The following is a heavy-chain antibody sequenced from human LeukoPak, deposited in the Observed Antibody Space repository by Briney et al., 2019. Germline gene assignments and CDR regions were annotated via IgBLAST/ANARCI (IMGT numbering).Heavy chain of an antibody. J-gene: IGHJ4*02. Sequence: ASVKVSCKASGYTFTGYYMHWVRQAPGQGLEWMGWINPNSGGTNYAQKFQGRVTMTRDTPISTAYMELSRLRSDDTAVYYCARAINSWLLLDLDYWGQGTLVTVSS. D-gene: IGHD3-22*01. CDR2: INPNSGGT. V-gene: IGHV1-2*02. CDR3: ARAINSWLLLDLDY. CDR1: GYTFTGYY.